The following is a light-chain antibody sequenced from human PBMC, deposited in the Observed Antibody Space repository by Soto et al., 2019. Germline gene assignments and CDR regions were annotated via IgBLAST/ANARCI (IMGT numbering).Light chain of an antibody. V-gene: IGLV6-57*02. J-gene: IGLJ7*01. CDR1: SGSIAANY. CDR2: EDH. Sequence: QSVSESPGKTVTISCTGSSGSIAANYVQWYQQRPGSAPSIVIYEDHQRPSGVPDRFSGSIDSSSNSASLTISGLKTEDEADYYCQSYDSLNHVVFGGGTQLTVL. CDR3: QSYDSLNHVV.